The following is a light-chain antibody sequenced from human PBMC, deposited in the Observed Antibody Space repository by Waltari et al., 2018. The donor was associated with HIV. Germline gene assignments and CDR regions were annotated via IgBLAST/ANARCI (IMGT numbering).Light chain of an antibody. CDR2: DAS. Sequence: SYVLTQPPSVSVAPGQTARITCGGNNIGSYTVHWYQQKPGQAPVVVVNDASYRPSGIPERCSGSNSGNTATLTISSVEAGDEADYYCQVWDSSSDQGVFGGGTKLTVL. V-gene: IGLV3-21*02. CDR3: QVWDSSSDQGV. J-gene: IGLJ2*01. CDR1: NIGSYT.